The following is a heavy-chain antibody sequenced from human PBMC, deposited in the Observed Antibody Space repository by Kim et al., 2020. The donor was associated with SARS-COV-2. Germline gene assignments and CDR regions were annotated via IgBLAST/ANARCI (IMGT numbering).Heavy chain of an antibody. J-gene: IGHJ6*02. V-gene: IGHV5-10-1*01. CDR2: IDPSDSYT. CDR3: ATIGSSGYYPPYYYYYGMDV. CDR1: GYSFTSYW. D-gene: IGHD3-22*01. Sequence: GESLKISCKGSGYSFTSYWISWVRQMPGKGLEWMGRIDPSDSYTNYSPSFQGHVTISADKSISTAYLQWSSLKASDTAMYYCATIGSSGYYPPYYYYYGMDVWGQGTTVTVSS.